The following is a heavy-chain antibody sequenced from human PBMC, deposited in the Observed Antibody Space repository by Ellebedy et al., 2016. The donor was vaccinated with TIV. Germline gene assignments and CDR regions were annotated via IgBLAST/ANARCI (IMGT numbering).Heavy chain of an antibody. J-gene: IGHJ5*02. CDR1: GYIFTTYW. D-gene: IGHD3-10*01. CDR2: IDPSDSYT. Sequence: GESLKISCTASGYIFTTYWIIWVRQMPGNGLEWMGRIDPSDSYTKYSPSFHGHVTISADKSPSVVYLQWNSLKASDSAMYYCARRGISGGWFDPWGQGTPVTVSP. CDR3: ARRGISGGWFDP. V-gene: IGHV5-10-1*01.